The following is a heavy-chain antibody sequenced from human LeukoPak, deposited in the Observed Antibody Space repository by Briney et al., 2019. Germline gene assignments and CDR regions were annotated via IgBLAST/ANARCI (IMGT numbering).Heavy chain of an antibody. CDR3: VRDYYDSSGYYHGGY. Sequence: PGGSLRLSCAASGFTFSSYSMNWVRQAPGKGLEWVSSISSSSSYIYYADSVKGRFTISRDNAKNSLYLQMHSLRAEDTAVYYCVRDYYDSSGYYHGGYWGQGTLVTVYS. CDR1: GFTFSSYS. J-gene: IGHJ4*02. D-gene: IGHD3-22*01. CDR2: ISSSSSYI. V-gene: IGHV3-21*01.